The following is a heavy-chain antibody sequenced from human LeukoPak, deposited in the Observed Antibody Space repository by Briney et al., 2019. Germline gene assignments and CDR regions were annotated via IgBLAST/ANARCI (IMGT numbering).Heavy chain of an antibody. CDR2: INPDGSTI. Sequence: GGSLRLSCAASGFTFSNYWVHWVRQAPGKGLVWVSRINPDGSTISYADSVKGRFTISRDNAKNTLYLQMNSLRAEDTAVYYCATAGNYRFDYWGQGTLVTVSS. J-gene: IGHJ4*02. D-gene: IGHD1-7*01. CDR1: GFTFSNYW. V-gene: IGHV3-74*01. CDR3: ATAGNYRFDY.